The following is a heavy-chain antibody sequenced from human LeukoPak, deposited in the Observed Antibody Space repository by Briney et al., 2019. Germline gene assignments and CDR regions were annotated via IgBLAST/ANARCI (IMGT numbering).Heavy chain of an antibody. D-gene: IGHD6-6*01. CDR1: GGSVSNYY. CDR2: VYYTGST. V-gene: IGHV4-59*08. Sequence: SETLSLTCSVSGGSVSNYYWSWIRQPPGKGLEWIWYVYYTGSTNYNPSLKSRVTMFEDKSKNQFSLRLYSVTVADTAVYYCARHFAYSSSGYFDYWGQGSLVTVSS. J-gene: IGHJ4*02. CDR3: ARHFAYSSSGYFDY.